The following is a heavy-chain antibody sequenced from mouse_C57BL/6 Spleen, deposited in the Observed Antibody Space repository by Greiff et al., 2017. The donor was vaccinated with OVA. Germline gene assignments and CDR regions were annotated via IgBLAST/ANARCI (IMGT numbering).Heavy chain of an antibody. J-gene: IGHJ4*01. Sequence: EVQLQQSGPVLVKPGASVKMSCKTSGYTFTDYYMNWVKQSHGKSLEWIGVINPYNGGTSYNQKFKGKATLTVDKSSSTAYMELNSLTSEDSAVYYCAGSHYCGSREAYAMDYWGQGTSVTVSS. V-gene: IGHV1-19*01. CDR2: INPYNGGT. CDR1: GYTFTDYY. CDR3: AGSHYCGSREAYAMDY. D-gene: IGHD1-1*01.